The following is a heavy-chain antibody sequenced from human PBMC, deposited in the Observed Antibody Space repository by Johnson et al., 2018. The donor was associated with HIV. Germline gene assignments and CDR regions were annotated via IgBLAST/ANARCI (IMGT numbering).Heavy chain of an antibody. CDR2: ISYDGSNK. J-gene: IGHJ3*02. CDR1: GFTFSSYA. V-gene: IGHV3-30*14. Sequence: QMLLVESGGGVVQPGRSLRLSCAASGFTFSSYAMHWVRQAPGNGLEWVAVISYDGSNKYYADSVKGRFTISRDNSKNTLYLQMNSLRAEDTAVYYCARWIQLWVALDIWGQGTMVTVSS. CDR3: ARWIQLWVALDI. D-gene: IGHD5-18*01.